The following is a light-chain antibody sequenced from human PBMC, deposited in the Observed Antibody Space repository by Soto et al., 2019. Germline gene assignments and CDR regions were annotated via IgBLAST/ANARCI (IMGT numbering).Light chain of an antibody. CDR3: QQYDSAPVT. Sequence: ENVLTQSPGTLSLSPGERATLSCRASQSVSRSYFTWYQQKPGQAPRLLIYGASSKATDIPDRFSGSGSGTDFTLTISRLEPEEFAVYYCQQYDSAPVTFGQGTKLEIK. CDR1: QSVSRSY. CDR2: GAS. J-gene: IGKJ2*01. V-gene: IGKV3-20*01.